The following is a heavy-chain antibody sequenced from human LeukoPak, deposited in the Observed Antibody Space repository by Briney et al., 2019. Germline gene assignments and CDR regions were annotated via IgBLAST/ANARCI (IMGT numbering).Heavy chain of an antibody. Sequence: ASVKVSCKASGFTFTSSAMQWMRRARGQRLEWIGWIVVGSGNTNYAQKFQERVTITRDMSTSTAYMELSSLRSEDTAVYYCAAPKRIVGAVGDAFDIWGQGTMVTVSS. CDR2: IVVGSGNT. CDR3: AAPKRIVGAVGDAFDI. J-gene: IGHJ3*02. D-gene: IGHD1-26*01. V-gene: IGHV1-58*02. CDR1: GFTFTSSA.